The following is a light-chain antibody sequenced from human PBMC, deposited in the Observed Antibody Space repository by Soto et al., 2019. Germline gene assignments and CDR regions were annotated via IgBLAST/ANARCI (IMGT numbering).Light chain of an antibody. V-gene: IGKV3-20*01. Sequence: EIVLTQSPGTLSLSPGERATLSCRASQSVSSSYLAWYQQKPGQAPRLLIYGASSRAAGIPDRFSGSGSGTDFTLTISRLEPEDFAVYFCQQYSRSPATFGGGTKVDI. CDR2: GAS. CDR1: QSVSSSY. J-gene: IGKJ4*01. CDR3: QQYSRSPAT.